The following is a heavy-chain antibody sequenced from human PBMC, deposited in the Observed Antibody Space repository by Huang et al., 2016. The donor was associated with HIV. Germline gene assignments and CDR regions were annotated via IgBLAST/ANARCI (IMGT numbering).Heavy chain of an antibody. CDR3: ARAPHYGSGSYYY. V-gene: IGHV4-34*01. D-gene: IGHD3-10*01. CDR1: GGSFSGYY. Sequence: QVQLHQWGAGLLKPSETLSLTCAVYGGSFSGYYWGWIRQPPGKGREWIGEITHSGSTNYNPSLKSRVTISEETSKNQFSLKLSSVTAADTAVYYCARAPHYGSGSYYYWGQGTLVTVSS. J-gene: IGHJ4*02. CDR2: ITHSGST.